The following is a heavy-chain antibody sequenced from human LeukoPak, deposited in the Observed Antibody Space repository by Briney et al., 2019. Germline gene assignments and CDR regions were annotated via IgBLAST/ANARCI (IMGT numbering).Heavy chain of an antibody. CDR2: VSYDGNIK. V-gene: IGHV3-30-3*01. D-gene: IGHD1-26*01. CDR3: SREGTNSGNHRSYFDP. Sequence: GGSLRLSCAACGFSFSTYALHWARQAPGKGLEWVAAVSYDGNIKDYADSVKGRFTISRDNSKNILYLQMNSLRDEDTAMYYCSREGTNSGNHRSYFDPWGQGTLVTVSS. J-gene: IGHJ5*02. CDR1: GFSFSTYA.